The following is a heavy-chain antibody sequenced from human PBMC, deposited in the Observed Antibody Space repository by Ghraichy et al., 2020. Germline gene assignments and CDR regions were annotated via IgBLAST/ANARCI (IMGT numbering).Heavy chain of an antibody. CDR1: GFTFRSYA. V-gene: IGHV3-23*01. Sequence: LSLTCGASGFTFRSYAMSWVRQAPGKGLEWVSGISESGGNTDYADSVKGRFTISRDNANNMLYMQMNSLRAEDTAVYYCAKGIPEGYWGQGTLVTVSS. J-gene: IGHJ4*02. CDR2: ISESGGNT. CDR3: AKGIPEGY. D-gene: IGHD2-2*02.